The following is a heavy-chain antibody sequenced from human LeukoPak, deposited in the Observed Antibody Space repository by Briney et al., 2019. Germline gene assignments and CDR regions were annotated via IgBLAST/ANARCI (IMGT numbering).Heavy chain of an antibody. CDR1: GYTFTSYD. CDR3: ARVLPDRSEFDY. J-gene: IGHJ4*02. Sequence: ASVTVSCKASGYTFTSYDINWVRQATGQGLEWMGWMNPNSGNTGYAQKFQGRVTMTRNTSISTAYMELSSLRSEDTAVYYCARVLPDRSEFDYWGQGTLVTISS. V-gene: IGHV1-8*01. D-gene: IGHD1-14*01. CDR2: MNPNSGNT.